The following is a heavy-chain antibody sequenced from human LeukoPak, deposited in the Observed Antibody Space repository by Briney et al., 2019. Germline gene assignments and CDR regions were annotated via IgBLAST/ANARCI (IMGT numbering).Heavy chain of an antibody. J-gene: IGHJ3*02. V-gene: IGHV1-69*13. Sequence: ASVKVSCKASEGTFSGYVISWVRQAPGQGLEWMGGIIPIFGTANYAQKFQVRFTITADESTSTAYMELSSLRSEDTAVYFCARAVVVPAARITASDIWGQGTMVTVSS. CDR2: IIPIFGTA. CDR3: ARAVVVPAARITASDI. CDR1: EGTFSGYV. D-gene: IGHD2-2*01.